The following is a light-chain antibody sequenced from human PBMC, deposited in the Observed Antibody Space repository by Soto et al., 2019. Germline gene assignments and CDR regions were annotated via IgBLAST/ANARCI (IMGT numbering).Light chain of an antibody. CDR2: DDS. V-gene: IGLV3-21*02. Sequence: SYELTQPPSVSVAPGQTARITCGGTNIGSKSVHWYQQKPGQAPVLVVYDDSDRPSGIPERFSGSNSGNTATLTISRVEAGDEADYYCQVWDGSSEYVVFGGGTKLTVL. CDR1: NIGSKS. J-gene: IGLJ2*01. CDR3: QVWDGSSEYVV.